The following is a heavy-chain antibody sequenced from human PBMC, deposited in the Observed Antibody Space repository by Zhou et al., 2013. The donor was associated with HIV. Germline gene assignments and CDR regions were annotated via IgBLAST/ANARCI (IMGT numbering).Heavy chain of an antibody. Sequence: QVQLVQSGAEVKKPGSSVKVSCKASGDTLRGYSVTWVRQAPGQGLEWIGGIIPITGTANYVQNLQGRVTVTTDDSTGTAYMDLASLTSEDTGIYYCAATYMTSSGTILFDSWGQGTLVTVSS. CDR1: GDTLRGYS. D-gene: IGHD2-21*01. V-gene: IGHV1-69*05. CDR2: IIPITGTA. J-gene: IGHJ4*02. CDR3: AATYMTSSGTILFDS.